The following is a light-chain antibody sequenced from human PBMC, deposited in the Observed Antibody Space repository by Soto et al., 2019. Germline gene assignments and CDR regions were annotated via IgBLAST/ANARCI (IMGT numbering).Light chain of an antibody. J-gene: IGKJ1*01. V-gene: IGKV3-11*01. CDR2: DAS. CDR3: QQRGNWPVT. CDR1: QSVSSY. Sequence: EIVLTQSPATLSLSPGERATLSCRASQSVSSYFAWYQQKPGQAPRLLIYDASNRATGIPARFSGSGSGTDLTLTISRLEPDEFAVYYCQQRGNWPVTFGQGTRVDIK.